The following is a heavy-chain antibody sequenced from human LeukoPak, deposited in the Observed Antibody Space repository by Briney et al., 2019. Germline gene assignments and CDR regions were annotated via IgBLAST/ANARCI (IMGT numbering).Heavy chain of an antibody. V-gene: IGHV1-69*04. J-gene: IGHJ4*02. CDR2: IIPILGIA. CDR1: GYTFTGYD. CDR3: ARGRRGQILDY. Sequence: ASVKVSCKASGYTFTGYDINWVRQAPGQGLEWMGRIIPILGIANYAQKFQGRVTITADKSTSTAYMELSSLRSEDTAVYYCARGRRGQILDYWGQGTLVTVSS. D-gene: IGHD3-10*01.